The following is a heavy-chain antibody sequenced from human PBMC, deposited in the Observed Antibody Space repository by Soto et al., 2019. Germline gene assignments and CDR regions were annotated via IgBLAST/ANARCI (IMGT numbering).Heavy chain of an antibody. Sequence: GASVKASCKPSGYPFTTYVMHCVRQAPGQRLEWMGWINAGNGNKKYSKKFQGRVTITRDTSASTAYMELSSLRSEDAAVYYCASTIAVDWSFVGYWGQGTLVTVSS. CDR2: INAGNGNK. V-gene: IGHV1-3*01. CDR1: GYPFTTYV. CDR3: ASTIAVDWSFVGY. J-gene: IGHJ4*02. D-gene: IGHD6-19*01.